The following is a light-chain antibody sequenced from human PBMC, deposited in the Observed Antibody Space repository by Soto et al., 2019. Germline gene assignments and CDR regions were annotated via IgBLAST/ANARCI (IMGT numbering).Light chain of an antibody. CDR2: DAS. Sequence: DIQMTQSPSTLPASVGDRVTITCRASQSISSWLAWYQQKPGKAPKLLIYDASSLESGVPSRFSGSGSGTEFTLTISSLQPDDFATYYCQQYNSYQCSFGQGIKVDIK. J-gene: IGKJ2*04. CDR3: QQYNSYQCS. CDR1: QSISSW. V-gene: IGKV1-5*01.